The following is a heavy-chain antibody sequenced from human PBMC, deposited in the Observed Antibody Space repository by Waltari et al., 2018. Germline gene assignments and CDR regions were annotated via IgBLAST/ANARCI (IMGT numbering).Heavy chain of an antibody. Sequence: QVQLVQSGAEVKKPGASVKVSCKASGYTFTSYYMHWVRQAPGQGLEWMGKINPSGGSTSYAQKFQGRVTMTRDTSTSTVYMELSSLRSEDTAVYYCARGGDTARGEGAFDIWGQGTMVTVSS. D-gene: IGHD5-18*01. CDR3: ARGGDTARGEGAFDI. J-gene: IGHJ3*02. CDR2: INPSGGST. V-gene: IGHV1-46*01. CDR1: GYTFTSYY.